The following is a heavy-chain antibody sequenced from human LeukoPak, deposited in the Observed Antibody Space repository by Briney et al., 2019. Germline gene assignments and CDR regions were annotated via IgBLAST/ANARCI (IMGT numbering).Heavy chain of an antibody. Sequence: GESLKISCKGSGYNFTDYWVGWVRQMPGKGLEWMGIIYPGDSDTRYSPSFQGQVTISADKSTSTAYLQWSSLKASDTAMYYCARLNYGDHADYWGQGTLVTVSS. CDR2: IYPGDSDT. D-gene: IGHD4-17*01. CDR3: ARLNYGDHADY. CDR1: GYNFTDYW. V-gene: IGHV5-51*01. J-gene: IGHJ4*02.